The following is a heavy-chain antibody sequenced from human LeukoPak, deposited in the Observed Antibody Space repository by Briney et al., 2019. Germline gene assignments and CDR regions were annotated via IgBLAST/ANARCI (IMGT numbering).Heavy chain of an antibody. CDR1: GFTFSAYN. Sequence: GGSLRLSCTASGFTFSAYNMNWVRQAPGRGLEWVSYISSSGSTIYYADSVKGRFTISRDNAKNSLYLQMNSLRAEDTAVFYCAKDSGRRYFDWLFDYWGQGTLVTVSS. D-gene: IGHD3-9*01. CDR2: ISSSGSTI. CDR3: AKDSGRRYFDWLFDY. V-gene: IGHV3-48*04. J-gene: IGHJ4*02.